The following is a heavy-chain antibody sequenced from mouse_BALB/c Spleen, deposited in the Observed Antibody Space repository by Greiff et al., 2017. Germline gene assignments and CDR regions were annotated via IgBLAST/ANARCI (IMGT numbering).Heavy chain of an antibody. CDR1: GYTFTDYN. CDR2: INPNNGGT. Sequence: VQLKESGPELVKPGASVKIPCKASGYTFTDYNMDWVKQSHGKSLEWIGDINPNNGGTIYNQKFKGKATLTVDKSSSTAYMELRSLTSEDTAVYYCARALLWLRRGAMDYWGQGTSVTVSS. CDR3: ARALLWLRRGAMDY. D-gene: IGHD2-2*01. J-gene: IGHJ4*01. V-gene: IGHV1-18*01.